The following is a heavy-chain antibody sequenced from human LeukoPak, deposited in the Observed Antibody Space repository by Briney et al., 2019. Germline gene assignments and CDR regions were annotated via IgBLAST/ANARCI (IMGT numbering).Heavy chain of an antibody. CDR1: GFTFSSYT. V-gene: IGHV3-30-3*01. D-gene: IGHD3-22*01. Sequence: PGGSLRLSCAASGFTFSSYTIHWVRQAPGKGLEWVAVISYDGSNKYYADSVKGRFTISRDNSKNTLYLQMNSLRAEDTAVYHCARDWHHSDSRDYAFDIWGQGTMVTVSS. CDR2: ISYDGSNK. J-gene: IGHJ3*02. CDR3: ARDWHHSDSRDYAFDI.